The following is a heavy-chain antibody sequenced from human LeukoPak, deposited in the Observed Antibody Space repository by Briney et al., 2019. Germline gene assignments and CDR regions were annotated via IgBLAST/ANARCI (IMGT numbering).Heavy chain of an antibody. J-gene: IGHJ4*02. CDR3: GKFGSDSWTFDS. CDR1: GFTFSNYA. V-gene: IGHV3-23*01. CDR2: ISSTGIST. Sequence: GGSLRLSCAASGFTFSNYAMGWVRQAPGKGHEWVSSISSTGISTYYADSVKGHFTISRDNSKNSLYLQMTSLRAEDTAVYYCGKFGSDSWTFDSWGQGVRVTVSS. D-gene: IGHD1-26*01.